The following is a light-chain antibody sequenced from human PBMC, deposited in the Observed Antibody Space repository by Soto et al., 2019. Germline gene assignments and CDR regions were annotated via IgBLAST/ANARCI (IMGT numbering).Light chain of an antibody. J-gene: IGKJ5*01. CDR3: QQYGTAPIT. CDR2: DAS. CDR1: QSVNNF. Sequence: EILLTQSPAIVSLSPGERATLSCRASQSVNNFFTWYQQKPGQAPGLLIYDASYRAPGIPARFSGSGSGTDFTLTISRVEPEDFAVYYCQQYGTAPITFGQGTRLEIK. V-gene: IGKV3-11*01.